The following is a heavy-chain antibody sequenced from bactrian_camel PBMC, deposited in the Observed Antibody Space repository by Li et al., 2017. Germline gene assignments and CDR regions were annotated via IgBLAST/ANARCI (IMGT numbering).Heavy chain of an antibody. D-gene: IGHD1*01. CDR1: GDTIGRYC. Sequence: HVQLVESGGGSVQVGGSLRLSCVASGDTIGRYCMGWFRQLPGKEREGVAVIRTRGGFTCYSDSVKGRFTISRDNSKNTLYLQLNSLKTEDAAMYYCAKERTFFELGAGYNYWGQGTQVTVS. CDR2: IRTRGGFT. J-gene: IGHJ4*01. CDR3: AKERTFFELGAGYNY. V-gene: IGHV3S1*01.